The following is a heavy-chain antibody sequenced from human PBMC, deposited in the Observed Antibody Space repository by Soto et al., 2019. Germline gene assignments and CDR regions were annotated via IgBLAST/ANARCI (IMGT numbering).Heavy chain of an antibody. Sequence: WLSXRLSCSASKFTFIDYSMSLFRHAPGKGLEWIATIDGRGTGTYYAGSVKGRFNISRDNSRNTVDLQMESLRGDDTGMYYCEKDPVRADHTVNWLEPWGQGTLVKVYS. CDR2: IDGRGTGT. CDR3: EKDPVRADHTVNWLEP. J-gene: IGHJ5*02. V-gene: IGHV3-23*01. D-gene: IGHD4-4*01. CDR1: KFTFIDYS.